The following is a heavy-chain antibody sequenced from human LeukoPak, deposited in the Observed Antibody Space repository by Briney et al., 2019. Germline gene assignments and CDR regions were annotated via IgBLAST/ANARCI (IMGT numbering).Heavy chain of an antibody. J-gene: IGHJ4*02. CDR3: ARVGREYSSSSPPDY. D-gene: IGHD6-6*01. CDR2: IDSGGSNT. V-gene: IGHV3-74*01. CDR1: GFTFSSYA. Sequence: GGSLRLSCAASGFTFSSYAMSWVRQAPGKGLEWVSRIDSGGSNTLYADSVRGRFTISRDNAKNTLYLQMNSLRVEDTAMYYCARVGREYSSSSPPDYWGQGTLVTVSS.